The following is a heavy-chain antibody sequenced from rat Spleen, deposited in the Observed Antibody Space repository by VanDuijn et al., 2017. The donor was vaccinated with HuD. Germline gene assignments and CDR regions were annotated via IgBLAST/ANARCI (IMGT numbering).Heavy chain of an antibody. Sequence: EVQLVESGGGLVQPGGSLKLSCVASGFTFNNYWMTWIRQAPGKGLEWVASITNASGRTYYPDSVKGRFTISRDTAQNTLYLQMNSLRSEDTATYYCARHSSAPIYVMDAWGQGASVTISS. J-gene: IGHJ4*01. CDR3: ARHSSAPIYVMDA. CDR2: ITNASGRT. V-gene: IGHV5-31*01. CDR1: GFTFNNYW. D-gene: IGHD3-8*01.